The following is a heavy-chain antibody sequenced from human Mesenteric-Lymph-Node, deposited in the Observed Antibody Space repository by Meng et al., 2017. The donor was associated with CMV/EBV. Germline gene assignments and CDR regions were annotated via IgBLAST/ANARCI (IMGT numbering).Heavy chain of an antibody. J-gene: IGHJ3*02. V-gene: IGHV3-49*04. CDR3: TKDAFDI. CDR1: GFTFGDFA. CDR2: ITSKTYGGTT. Sequence: GGSLRLSCAASGFTFGDFAMNWVRQGPGKGLEWVGFITSKTYGGTTEYAASVKGRFTSSRDDSKSIAYLQMSSLKTEDTAVYYCTKDAFDIWGQGTLVTVSS.